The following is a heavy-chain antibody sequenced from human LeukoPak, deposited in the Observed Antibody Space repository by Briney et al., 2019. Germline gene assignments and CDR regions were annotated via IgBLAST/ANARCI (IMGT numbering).Heavy chain of an antibody. V-gene: IGHV3-30*18. CDR3: AELGITMIGGV. CDR1: GFTFSSYW. D-gene: IGHD3-10*02. J-gene: IGHJ6*04. Sequence: GGSLRLSCAASGFTFSSYWMHWVRQAPGKGLEWVAVISYDGSNKKYGDSVKGRFTISRDNSKNTLDLQMNSLGAEDTAVYYCAELGITMIGGVWGKGTTVTISS. CDR2: ISYDGSNK.